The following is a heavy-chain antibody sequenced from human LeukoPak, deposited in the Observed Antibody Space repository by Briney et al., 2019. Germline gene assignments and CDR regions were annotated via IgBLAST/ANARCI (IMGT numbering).Heavy chain of an antibody. Sequence: ASVKVSCKASGYTFTGYYMHWVRQAPGQGLEWMGWINPNSGGTNYAQKFQGRVTMTRDTSISTAYMELSRLRSDDTAVYYCARADIVVVPAAFDYWGQGTLVTVSS. CDR3: ARADIVVVPAAFDY. V-gene: IGHV1-2*02. J-gene: IGHJ4*02. CDR2: INPNSGGT. D-gene: IGHD2-2*01. CDR1: GYTFTGYY.